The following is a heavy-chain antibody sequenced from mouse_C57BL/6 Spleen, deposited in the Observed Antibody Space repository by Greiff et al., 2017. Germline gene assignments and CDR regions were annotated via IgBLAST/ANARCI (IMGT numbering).Heavy chain of an antibody. CDR2: INPSNGGT. Sequence: QVQLKQPGTELVKPGASVKLSCKASGYTFTSYWMHWVKQRPGQGLEWIGNINPSNGGTNYNEKFKSKDTLTVDKSSSTAYMQLSSLTSEDSAVYYCARETTTVVATDYFDYWGQGTTLTVSS. V-gene: IGHV1-53*01. J-gene: IGHJ2*01. CDR3: ARETTTVVATDYFDY. D-gene: IGHD1-1*01. CDR1: GYTFTSYW.